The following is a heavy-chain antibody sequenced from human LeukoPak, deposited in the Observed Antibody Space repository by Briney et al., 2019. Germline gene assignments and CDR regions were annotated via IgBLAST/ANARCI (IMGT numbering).Heavy chain of an antibody. CDR3: ARQGNIVGATNYFDY. J-gene: IGHJ4*02. CDR2: IYPGDSDT. CDR1: GYSFTSYW. V-gene: IGHV5-51*01. D-gene: IGHD1-26*01. Sequence: GESLKISCKGSGYSFTSYWIGWVRQMPGKGLEWMGLIYPGDSDTRYSPSFEGQVTISADKSISTAYLQWSGLKASDTAMYYCARQGNIVGATNYFDYWGQGTLVTV.